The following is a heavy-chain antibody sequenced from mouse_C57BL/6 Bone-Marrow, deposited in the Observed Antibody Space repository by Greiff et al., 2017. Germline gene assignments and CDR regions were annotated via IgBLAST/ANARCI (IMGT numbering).Heavy chain of an antibody. CDR3: ATRVKTLFDY. CDR2: IDPNSGGT. CDR1: GYTFTSYW. V-gene: IGHV1-72*01. Sequence: QVQLQQPGAELVKPGASVKLSCKASGYTFTSYWKHWVKQRPGRGLEGIGRIDPNSGGTKYNEQFKSKATLTADKPSSTASMQLSSLTSEDSAVYYCATRVKTLFDYWGQGTTLTVSS. J-gene: IGHJ2*01. D-gene: IGHD2-2*01.